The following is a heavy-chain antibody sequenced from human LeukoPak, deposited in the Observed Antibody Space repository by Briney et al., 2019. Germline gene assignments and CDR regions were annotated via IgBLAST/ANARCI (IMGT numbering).Heavy chain of an antibody. CDR1: GYRFTSYY. D-gene: IGHD3-22*01. V-gene: IGHV1-46*01. CDR3: ARAYYHDSSDYYFPLDY. Sequence: ASVKVSLKASGYRFTSYYVHWVRQAPGQGLEWMGIISPSGASTSYAQKFQGRVTMTRDTSTSTVYMELSSLRSEDTAVYYCARAYYHDSSDYYFPLDYWGQGTLVTVSS. CDR2: ISPSGAST. J-gene: IGHJ4*02.